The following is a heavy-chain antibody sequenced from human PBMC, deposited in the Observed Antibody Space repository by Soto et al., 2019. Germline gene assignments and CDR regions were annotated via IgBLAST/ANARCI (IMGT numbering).Heavy chain of an antibody. CDR1: GYSFTSYW. J-gene: IGHJ6*02. Sequence: PGESLKISCKGSGYSFTSYWIGWVRQMPGKGLEWMGIIYPGDSDTRYSPSFQGQVTISADKSISTAYLQWSSLKASDTAMYYCARSITAMNWGYYYGMDVWGQGTTVTVSS. CDR3: ARSITAMNWGYYYGMDV. CDR2: IYPGDSDT. D-gene: IGHD5-18*01. V-gene: IGHV5-51*01.